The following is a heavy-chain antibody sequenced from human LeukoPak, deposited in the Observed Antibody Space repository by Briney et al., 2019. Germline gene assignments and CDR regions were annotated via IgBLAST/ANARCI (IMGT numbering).Heavy chain of an antibody. J-gene: IGHJ4*02. CDR1: GGSISSSTYY. CDR2: IYYSGST. CDR3: ARDRAGGLRFLEWLSAFDY. Sequence: SETLSLTCTVSGGSISSSTYYWGWIRQPPGKGLEWIGNIYYSGSTYYNPSLKSRVTISVDTSKNQFSLKLSSVTAADTAVYYCARDRAGGLRFLEWLSAFDYWGQGTLVTVSS. V-gene: IGHV4-39*07. D-gene: IGHD3-3*01.